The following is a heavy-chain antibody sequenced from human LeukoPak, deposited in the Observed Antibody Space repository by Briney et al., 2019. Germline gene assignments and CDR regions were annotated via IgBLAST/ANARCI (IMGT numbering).Heavy chain of an antibody. CDR3: AREGGLAGYSSDLDY. CDR1: GYTFTGYY. V-gene: IGHV1-2*02. J-gene: IGHJ4*02. Sequence: VASVKVSCKASGYTFTGYYMHWVRQAPGQGLEWMGWINPNSGGTNYAQKFQGRVTMTRDTSISTAYMELSRLRSDDTAVYYCAREGGLAGYSSDLDYWGQGTLVTVSS. CDR2: INPNSGGT. D-gene: IGHD6-19*01.